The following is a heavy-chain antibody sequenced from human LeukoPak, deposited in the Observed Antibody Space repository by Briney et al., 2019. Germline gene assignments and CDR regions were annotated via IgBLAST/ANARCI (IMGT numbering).Heavy chain of an antibody. CDR2: ICYIGST. Sequence: PSETLSLTCVVSGDSFSSHYWTWIRQSPGRGLEWIGYICYIGSTNYNPSLKSPVTISIDTSKNKFSLKLRSVTAADTAVYYCARDLVTVTQGFDIWGEGTIVSVSS. J-gene: IGHJ3*02. CDR1: GDSFSSHY. V-gene: IGHV4-59*11. D-gene: IGHD4-17*01. CDR3: ARDLVTVTQGFDI.